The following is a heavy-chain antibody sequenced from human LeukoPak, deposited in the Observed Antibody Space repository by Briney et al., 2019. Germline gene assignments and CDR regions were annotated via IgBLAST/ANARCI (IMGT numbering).Heavy chain of an antibody. D-gene: IGHD3-10*01. V-gene: IGHV3-23*01. CDR1: GFTLSSYA. CDR3: AKGSEYYYGSGSHDY. CDR2: ISGSGGST. Sequence: GGSLRLSCAASGFTLSSYAMSWVRQAPGKGLEWVSAISGSGGSTYYADSVKGRFTISRDNSKNTLYLQMNSLRAEDTAVYYCAKGSEYYYGSGSHDYWGQGTLVTVSS. J-gene: IGHJ4*02.